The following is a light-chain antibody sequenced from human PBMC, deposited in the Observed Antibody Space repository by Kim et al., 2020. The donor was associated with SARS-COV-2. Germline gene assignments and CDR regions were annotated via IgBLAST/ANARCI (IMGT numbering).Light chain of an antibody. V-gene: IGLV1-44*01. CDR2: KNN. CDR3: GTWDDSLNACV. CDR1: SSNIGRNS. J-gene: IGLJ1*01. Sequence: QSVLTQPPSASGTPGQRVTISCFGSSSNIGRNSVNWYQQIPGTAPTLLISKNNLRPSAVPGRFSGSKSGTSASLAISGLQSEDEADYYCGTWDDSLNACVFGTGTKVTVL.